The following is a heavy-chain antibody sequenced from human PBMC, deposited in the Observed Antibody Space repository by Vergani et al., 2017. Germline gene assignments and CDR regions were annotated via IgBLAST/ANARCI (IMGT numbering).Heavy chain of an antibody. V-gene: IGHV1-8*01. CDR1: GYTFTSYD. CDR3: AMGSKYDYVWGSYRYWYYFDY. CDR2: MNPNSGNT. J-gene: IGHJ4*02. Sequence: QVQLVQSGAEVKKPGASVKVSCKASGYTFTSYDINWVRQATGQGLEWMGWMNPNSGNTGSAQKFQGRVTMTRNTSISTAYMELSSLRSEDTAVYYCAMGSKYDYVWGSYRYWYYFDYWGQGTLVTVSS. D-gene: IGHD3-16*02.